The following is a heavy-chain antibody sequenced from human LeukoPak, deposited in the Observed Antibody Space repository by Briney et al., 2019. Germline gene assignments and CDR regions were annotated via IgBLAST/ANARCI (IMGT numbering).Heavy chain of an antibody. J-gene: IGHJ6*02. CDR3: ASPHPGFWSGYLPYYYYYGMDV. CDR1: GYTFTSYY. Sequence: ASVKVSCKASGYTFTSYYMHWVRQAPGQGLESMGIINPSGGSTSYAQKFQGRVTMTRDTSTSTVYMELSSLRSEDTAVYYCASPHPGFWSGYLPYYYYYGMDVWGQGTTVTVSS. V-gene: IGHV1-46*01. D-gene: IGHD3-3*01. CDR2: INPSGGST.